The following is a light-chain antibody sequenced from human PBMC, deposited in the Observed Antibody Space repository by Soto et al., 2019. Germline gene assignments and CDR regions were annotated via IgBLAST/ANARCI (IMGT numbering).Light chain of an antibody. J-gene: IGLJ1*01. Sequence: QSALAQPASVSGSPGQSITISCTGSSSDVGGYNYVSWYQHQPGKAPKLMIYEVSNRPSGASNRFSGSKSGNTASLTISGLQAEDEADYYCASYTSSTTRVFGTGTKVTVL. V-gene: IGLV2-14*01. CDR3: ASYTSSTTRV. CDR1: SSDVGGYNY. CDR2: EVS.